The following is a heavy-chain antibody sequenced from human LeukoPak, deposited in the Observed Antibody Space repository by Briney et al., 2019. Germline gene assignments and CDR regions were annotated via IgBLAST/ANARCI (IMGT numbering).Heavy chain of an antibody. CDR3: AKGSSGTASNPVDY. V-gene: IGHV3-23*01. CDR2: INDDGGDT. Sequence: GGSLRLSCAASGFTFSSHAMTWVRQAPGKGLDWVSAINDDGGDTYYADSVKGRFTVSRDNSKNTLFLQMNSLRAEDTAMYYCAKGSSGTASNPVDYWGQGTLVTVSS. CDR1: GFTFSSHA. D-gene: IGHD1-7*01. J-gene: IGHJ4*02.